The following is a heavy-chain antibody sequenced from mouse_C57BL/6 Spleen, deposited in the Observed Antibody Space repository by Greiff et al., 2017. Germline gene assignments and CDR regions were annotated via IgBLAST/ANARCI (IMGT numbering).Heavy chain of an antibody. V-gene: IGHV1-53*01. CDR3: ACYDGYYVRYFDY. D-gene: IGHD2-3*01. Sequence: VQLQQPGTELVKPGASVKLSCKASGYTFTSYWMHWVKQRPGQGLEWIGNINPSNGGTNYNEKFKSKATLPVDKSSSTAYMQLSSLTSEDSAVYYWACYDGYYVRYFDYWGQGTTLTVSS. J-gene: IGHJ2*01. CDR1: GYTFTSYW. CDR2: INPSNGGT.